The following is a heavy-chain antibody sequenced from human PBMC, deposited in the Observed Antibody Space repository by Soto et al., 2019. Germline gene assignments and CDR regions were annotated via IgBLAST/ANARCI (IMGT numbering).Heavy chain of an antibody. Sequence: EVHLEQSGVEVKKPGESLRISCKGSGYSFSNNWISWVRQIPGKGLEWMGRVDPSDSYTIYSPSFQGHVTISADRSISAAYLQWGSLRASDTAIYYCARHAHVTSWYDLDSWGQGTLVTVSS. D-gene: IGHD6-13*01. J-gene: IGHJ4*02. CDR2: VDPSDSYT. V-gene: IGHV5-10-1*03. CDR1: GYSFSNNW. CDR3: ARHAHVTSWYDLDS.